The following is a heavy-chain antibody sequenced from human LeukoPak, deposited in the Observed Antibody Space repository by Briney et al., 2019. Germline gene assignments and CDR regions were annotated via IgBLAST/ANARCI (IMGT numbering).Heavy chain of an antibody. V-gene: IGHV1-69*13. Sequence: SVKVSCKASGGTFSSYAISWVRQAPGQGLEWMGGIIPIFGTANYAQKFQGRVTITADESTSTAYMELSSLRSEDTAVYYCARAAEGGSSGYYYFDYWGQGTLVTVSS. CDR3: ARAAEGGSSGYYYFDY. CDR1: GGTFSSYA. D-gene: IGHD3-22*01. J-gene: IGHJ4*02. CDR2: IIPIFGTA.